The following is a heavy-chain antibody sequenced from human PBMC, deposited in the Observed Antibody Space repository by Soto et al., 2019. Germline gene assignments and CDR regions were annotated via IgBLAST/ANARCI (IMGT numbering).Heavy chain of an antibody. Sequence: SETLSLTCTVPGGSISSYYWSWIRQPPGQGLEWIGYIYYSGSTNYNPSLKSRVTISVDTSKNQFSLKLSSVTAADTAVYYCARPGEYDSSGYYQYYFDYWGQGTLVTVS. CDR1: GGSISSYY. V-gene: IGHV4-59*08. J-gene: IGHJ4*02. CDR2: IYYSGST. D-gene: IGHD3-22*01. CDR3: ARPGEYDSSGYYQYYFDY.